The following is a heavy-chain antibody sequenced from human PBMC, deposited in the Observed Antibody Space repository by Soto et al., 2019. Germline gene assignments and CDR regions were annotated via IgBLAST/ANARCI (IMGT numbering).Heavy chain of an antibody. Sequence: PGGSLRLSCAASGFTFSNAWMNWVRQAPGKGLEWVGRIKSKTDGGTTDYAAPVKGRFTISRDDSKNTLYLQMNSLKTEDTAVYYCTTANYDILTGYYSYYYYYGMDVWGQGTTVTV. CDR3: TTANYDILTGYYSYYYYYGMDV. D-gene: IGHD3-9*01. CDR1: GFTFSNAW. J-gene: IGHJ6*02. CDR2: IKSKTDGGTT. V-gene: IGHV3-15*07.